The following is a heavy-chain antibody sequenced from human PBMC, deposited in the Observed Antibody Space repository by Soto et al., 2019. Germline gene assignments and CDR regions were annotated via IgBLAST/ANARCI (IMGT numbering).Heavy chain of an antibody. J-gene: IGHJ4*02. D-gene: IGHD6-19*01. CDR1: GGSISSSDYY. CDR2: HYYTGST. V-gene: IGHV4-30-4*01. CDR3: ATVAAWSPQFDY. Sequence: SETLSLTCAVSGGSISSSDYYWSWVRQPPGRGLEWIGYHYYTGSTYHNPSLESRVTISIDASKNHLYLKLTSATAADTAVYYCATVAAWSPQFDYWGRGVLVTVSS.